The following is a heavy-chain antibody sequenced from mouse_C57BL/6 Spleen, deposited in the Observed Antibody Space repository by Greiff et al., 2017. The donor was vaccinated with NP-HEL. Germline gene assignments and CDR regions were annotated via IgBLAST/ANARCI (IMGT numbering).Heavy chain of an antibody. Sequence: QVQLQQSGPELVKPGASVKISCKASGYAFSSSWMNWVKQRPGTGLEWIGRIYPGDGETNFNGNFQGKATLTADQSSSPAYMQLSSLTSEDSAVYFCAGSYYSNYAFAYWGQGTLVTVSA. J-gene: IGHJ3*01. V-gene: IGHV1-82*01. CDR1: GYAFSSSW. CDR2: IYPGDGET. D-gene: IGHD2-5*01. CDR3: AGSYYSNYAFAY.